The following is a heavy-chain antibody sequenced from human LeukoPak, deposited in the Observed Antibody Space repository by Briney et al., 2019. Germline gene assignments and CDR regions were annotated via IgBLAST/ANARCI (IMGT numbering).Heavy chain of an antibody. CDR1: GYTFTSYG. D-gene: IGHD2-15*01. Sequence: ASVKVSCKASGYTFTSYGISWVRQAPGQGLEWMGWISAYNGNTNYAQKLQGRVTMTTDTSTSTAYMELRSPRSDDTAVYYCARAGKYCSGGSCYSNWFDPWGQGTLVTVSS. CDR2: ISAYNGNT. CDR3: ARAGKYCSGGSCYSNWFDP. J-gene: IGHJ5*02. V-gene: IGHV1-18*01.